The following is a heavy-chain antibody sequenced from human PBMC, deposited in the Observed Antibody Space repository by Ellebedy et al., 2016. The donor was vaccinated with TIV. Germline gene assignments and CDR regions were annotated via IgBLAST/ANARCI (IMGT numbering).Heavy chain of an antibody. D-gene: IGHD6-13*01. V-gene: IGHV3-23*01. J-gene: IGHJ4*02. Sequence: GESLKISXAASGFPFSSYAMSWVRQPPGKGLEWVSSISDSGGNTYYADSVRGRSTFSRDSSKNTLYLQMNSLRAEDTAVYYCAKGWLGAGAGTDFDYWGRGTLVTVSS. CDR1: GFPFSSYA. CDR2: ISDSGGNT. CDR3: AKGWLGAGAGTDFDY.